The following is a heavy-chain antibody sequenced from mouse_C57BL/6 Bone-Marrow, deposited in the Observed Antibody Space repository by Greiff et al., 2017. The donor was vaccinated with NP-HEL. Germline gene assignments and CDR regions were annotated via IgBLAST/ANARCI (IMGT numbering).Heavy chain of an antibody. D-gene: IGHD1-1*01. CDR2: ISNGGGST. V-gene: IGHV5-12*01. CDR3: ARRAYGSPHWYFDV. CDR1: GFTFSDYY. Sequence: EVHLVESGGGLVQPGGSLKLSCAASGFTFSDYYMYWVRQTPEKRLEWVAYISNGGGSTYYPDTVKGRFTISRDNAKNTLYLQMSRLKSEDTAMYYCARRAYGSPHWYFDVWGTGTTVTVSS. J-gene: IGHJ1*03.